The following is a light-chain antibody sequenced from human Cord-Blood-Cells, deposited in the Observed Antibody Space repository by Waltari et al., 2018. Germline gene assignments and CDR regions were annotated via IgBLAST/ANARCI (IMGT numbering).Light chain of an antibody. CDR1: SSDVGSYNL. Sequence: QSALTQPASVSGSPGQSITISCTGTSSDVGSYNLVSWYQQHPGKAPKLMIYEGSKRPSGVSNRFSGSKSGNTASLTISWLQAEDEADYYCCSYAGSSTYVFGTWTKVTVL. CDR2: EGS. V-gene: IGLV2-23*01. J-gene: IGLJ1*01. CDR3: CSYAGSSTYV.